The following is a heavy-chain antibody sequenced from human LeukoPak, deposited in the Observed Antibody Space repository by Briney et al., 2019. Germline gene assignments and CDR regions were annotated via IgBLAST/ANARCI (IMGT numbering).Heavy chain of an antibody. CDR3: ARVRDGYNDAYDI. Sequence: EASVKVSCKASGYTFSNYYIHWVRQAPGQGLEWMGIIGGSTNYAQKFQGRVTMTRDTSTSTVYMELSSLRSEDTAVYYRARVRDGYNDAYDIWGQGTMVTVHS. CDR1: GYTFSNYY. D-gene: IGHD5-24*01. J-gene: IGHJ3*02. V-gene: IGHV1-46*01. CDR2: IGGST.